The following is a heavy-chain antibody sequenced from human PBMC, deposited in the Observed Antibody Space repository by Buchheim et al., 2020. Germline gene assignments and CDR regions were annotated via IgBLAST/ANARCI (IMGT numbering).Heavy chain of an antibody. D-gene: IGHD4-17*01. Sequence: QVQLQESGPGLVKPSETLSLTCTVTGGSVSSYYWSWIRQPPGKGLEWIGYIYHSGSPKHNPSLKGRVTISADTSKNQFSLKLGSVTAADTAVYYCARHLHYDEYDLWYFDHWGQGTL. CDR3: ARHLHYDEYDLWYFDH. CDR1: GGSVSSYY. CDR2: IYHSGSP. J-gene: IGHJ4*02. V-gene: IGHV4-59*02.